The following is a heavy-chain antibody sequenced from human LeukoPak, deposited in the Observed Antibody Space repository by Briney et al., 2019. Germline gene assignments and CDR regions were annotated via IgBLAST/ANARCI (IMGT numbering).Heavy chain of an antibody. CDR1: GYTFTSYD. J-gene: IGHJ2*01. V-gene: IGHV1-8*01. CDR2: MNPNSGNT. CDR3: ARTTRSGYYWYFDL. Sequence: ASVKVSCKASGYTFTSYDINWVRQATGQGLEWMGWMNPNSGNTGYAQKFQGRVTMTRNTSISTAYMELSSLRSEDTAVYYWARTTRSGYYWYFDLWGRGTLVTVSS. D-gene: IGHD3-3*01.